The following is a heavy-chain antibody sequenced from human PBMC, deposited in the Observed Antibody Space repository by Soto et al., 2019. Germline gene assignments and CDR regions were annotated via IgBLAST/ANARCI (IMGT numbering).Heavy chain of an antibody. CDR3: AREVQVHTPAFVY. CDR1: GGTFNTYA. CDR2: ISPMFGAA. V-gene: IGHV1-69*19. Sequence: QVQLVQSGAEMKKPGSSVKVSCQSSGGTFNTYAMNWVGQAPGQGPEWMGDISPMFGAANYAPKFQGRVTITADESTGTSYMQLCSLTSEDTALYFCAREVQVHTPAFVYWGQGTLVTVSS. D-gene: IGHD3-10*01. J-gene: IGHJ4*02.